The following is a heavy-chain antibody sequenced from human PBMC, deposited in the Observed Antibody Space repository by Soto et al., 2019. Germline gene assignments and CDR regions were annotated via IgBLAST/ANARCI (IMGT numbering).Heavy chain of an antibody. CDR2: IRAKAHGGTI. CDR1: GFNFGDYA. D-gene: IGHD6-13*01. V-gene: IGHV3-49*04. Sequence: PGGSLRLSCTASGFNFGDYATHWVRQAPGKGLEWVGLIRAKAHGGTIDYAASVRGRFTISRDDSKSIAYLQMNSLKTEDTALYYCPSAYSSSPLDYWGQGTGVTVS. CDR3: PSAYSSSPLDY. J-gene: IGHJ4*02.